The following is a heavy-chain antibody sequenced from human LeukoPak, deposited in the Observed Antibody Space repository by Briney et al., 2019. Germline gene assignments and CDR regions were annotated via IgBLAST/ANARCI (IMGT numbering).Heavy chain of an antibody. CDR2: LCGSGGRT. Sequence: GGSLRLSCAASGFTFSSYAMSCVRQPPGKGLVWVSALCGSGGRTYHADPVKGRFTISRDNSKNTLYLQMNSLRAEDTAVYYCAKGIGGSTSYYYYYYYMDVWGKGTTVTVSS. CDR3: AKGIGGSTSYYYYYYYMDV. J-gene: IGHJ6*03. D-gene: IGHD2-2*01. V-gene: IGHV3-23*01. CDR1: GFTFSSYA.